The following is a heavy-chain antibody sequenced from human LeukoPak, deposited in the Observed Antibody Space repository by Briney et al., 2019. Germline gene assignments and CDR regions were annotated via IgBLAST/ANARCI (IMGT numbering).Heavy chain of an antibody. D-gene: IGHD4-23*01. V-gene: IGHV3-48*03. Sequence: GGSLRLSCAASGFTFSSYAMSWVRQAPGKGLEWVSYISSSGSTIHYADSVKGRFTISRDNAKNSLYLQMNSLRAEDTAVYYCATDYGANSGGFDYWGQGTLVTVSS. J-gene: IGHJ4*02. CDR2: ISSSGSTI. CDR1: GFTFSSYA. CDR3: ATDYGANSGGFDY.